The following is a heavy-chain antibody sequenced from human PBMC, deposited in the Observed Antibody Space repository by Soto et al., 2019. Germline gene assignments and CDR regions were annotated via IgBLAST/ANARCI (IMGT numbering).Heavy chain of an antibody. J-gene: IGHJ4*02. CDR3: ARDWSRGFDY. CDR2: IGSSSRSI. CDR1: GFTFTSYS. V-gene: IGHV3-48*01. Sequence: EVQLVESGGGLVQPGGSLRLSCAASGFTFTSYSMNWVRQAPGKGLEWAAYIGSSSRSISYADSLKGRFTISRDNAKNSLYLQMNSLRAEDTAVYYCARDWSRGFDYWGQGTLVTVSS.